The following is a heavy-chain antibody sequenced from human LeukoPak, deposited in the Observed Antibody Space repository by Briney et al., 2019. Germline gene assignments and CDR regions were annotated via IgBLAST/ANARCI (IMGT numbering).Heavy chain of an antibody. CDR3: ARGGYDSVYYYYGMDV. Sequence: ASVKVSCKASGYTFTGYYMHWVRQAPGQGLEWMGRINPNSGGTNYAQKFQGRVTMTRDTSISTAYMELSRLRSNDTAVYYCARGGYDSVYYYYGMDVWGQGTTVTVSS. D-gene: IGHD3-3*01. CDR2: INPNSGGT. J-gene: IGHJ6*02. V-gene: IGHV1-2*06. CDR1: GYTFTGYY.